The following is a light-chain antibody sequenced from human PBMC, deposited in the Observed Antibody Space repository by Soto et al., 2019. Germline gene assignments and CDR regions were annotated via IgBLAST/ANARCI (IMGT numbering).Light chain of an antibody. CDR2: DVS. V-gene: IGLV2-23*02. J-gene: IGLJ1*01. CDR1: SSDIGSYSL. CDR3: CSYAGSSTTYV. Sequence: QCALTQPASVSGSPGQSITISCTGTSSDIGSYSLVSWYQHHPGKAPKLMIYDVSKRPSGVSNRFSASKSGNTASLTISGLQAEDEADYYCCSYAGSSTTYVFGTGTKVTVL.